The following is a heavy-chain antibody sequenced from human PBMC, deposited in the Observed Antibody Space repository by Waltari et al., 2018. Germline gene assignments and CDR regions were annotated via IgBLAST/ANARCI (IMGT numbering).Heavy chain of an antibody. CDR1: GYSISSGYY. CDR2: IYHSGST. Sequence: QVQLQESGPGLVKPSETLSLTCAVSGYSISSGYYWGWIRQPPGKGLEWIGSIYHSGSTYYNPSLQSRVTISVYTSKNQFSLKLSSVTAADTAVYYCARGGTGGAFYYYYGMDVWGQGTTVTVSS. D-gene: IGHD2-8*02. J-gene: IGHJ6*02. V-gene: IGHV4-38-2*01. CDR3: ARGGTGGAFYYYYGMDV.